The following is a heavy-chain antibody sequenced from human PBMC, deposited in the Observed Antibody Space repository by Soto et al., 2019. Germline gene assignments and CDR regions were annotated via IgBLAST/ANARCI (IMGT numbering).Heavy chain of an antibody. V-gene: IGHV4-59*08. Sequence: QVQLQESGPGLVKPSETLSLTCTVSGGSISSYYWSWIRQPPGKGLEYIGYIYDSGSTNYNPSLKSRVTISVATSKNRFSLKLSSVTAADTALYYCAGLGRYQTGIFDYWGQGTLVTVSS. J-gene: IGHJ4*02. CDR3: AGLGRYQTGIFDY. CDR1: GGSISSYY. D-gene: IGHD2-2*01. CDR2: IYDSGST.